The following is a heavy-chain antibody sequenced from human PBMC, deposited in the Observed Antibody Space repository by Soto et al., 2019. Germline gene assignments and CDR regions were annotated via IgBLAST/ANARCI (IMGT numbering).Heavy chain of an antibody. CDR2: IYYSGST. V-gene: IGHV4-59*01. J-gene: IGHJ6*02. CDR3: ARVGYSGYDYYYYYGMDV. Sequence: SDTLSLTCTVSGGSISIYYWSWIRQPPGKGLEWIGYIYYSGSTNYNPSLKSRVTISVDTSKNQFSLKLSSVTAADTAVYYCARVGYSGYDYYYYYGMDVWGQGTTLTVSS. CDR1: GGSISIYY. D-gene: IGHD5-12*01.